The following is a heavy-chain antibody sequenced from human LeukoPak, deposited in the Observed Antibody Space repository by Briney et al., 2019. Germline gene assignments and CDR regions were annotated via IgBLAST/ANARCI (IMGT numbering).Heavy chain of an antibody. CDR2: IWHDGSKQ. CDR1: GFTFSTHG. Sequence: GGSLRLSCTASGFTFSTHGFHWVRQGPGKGLEWVADIWHDGSKQYYADSVKGRFTISRDDSKNTLYLQMNSLRVEDTAVYYCARDLSYGSLDYGGQGTLVTVSS. D-gene: IGHD1-1*01. CDR3: ARDLSYGSLDY. J-gene: IGHJ4*02. V-gene: IGHV3-33*01.